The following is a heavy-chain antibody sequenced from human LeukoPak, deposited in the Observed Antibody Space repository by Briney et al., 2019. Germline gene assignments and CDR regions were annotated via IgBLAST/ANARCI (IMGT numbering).Heavy chain of an antibody. CDR1: GFTFSSYA. Sequence: GGSLRLSCTASGFTFSSYAMHWVRQAPGKGLEWVAVISHDGNKKDCADSVKGRFTISRDNSKNTLYLQMNSLRAEDTAVFYCAKDLGGGGYYYGMDVWGQGTTVTVSS. CDR2: ISHDGNKK. CDR3: AKDLGGGGYYYGMDV. D-gene: IGHD2-15*01. V-gene: IGHV3-30-3*01. J-gene: IGHJ6*02.